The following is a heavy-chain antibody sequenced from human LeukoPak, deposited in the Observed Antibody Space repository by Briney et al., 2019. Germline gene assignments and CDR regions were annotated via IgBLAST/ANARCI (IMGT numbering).Heavy chain of an antibody. J-gene: IGHJ4*02. D-gene: IGHD3-22*01. CDR1: GFTFSNYG. CDR2: IRYDGSNK. V-gene: IGHV3-30*02. Sequence: AGGSLRLSCAASGFTFSNYGMHWVRQAPGKGLEWVAFIRYDGSNKYYADSVKGRFTISRDNSKTTLYLQMNSLRSEDTAVYYCARGTPRAWLLLDYWGQGTLVTVSS. CDR3: ARGTPRAWLLLDY.